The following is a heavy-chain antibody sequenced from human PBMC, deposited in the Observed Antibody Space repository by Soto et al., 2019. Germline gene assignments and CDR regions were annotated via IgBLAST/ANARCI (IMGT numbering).Heavy chain of an antibody. V-gene: IGHV3-49*03. CDR3: TRDNWNYHYGMDV. Sequence: GGSLRLSCTASGFTFGDYAMSWFRQAPGKGLEWVGFIRSKAYGGTTEYAASVKGRFTISRDDSKSIAYLQMNSLKTEDTAVYYCTRDNWNYHYGMDVWGQGTTVTVSS. D-gene: IGHD1-20*01. J-gene: IGHJ6*02. CDR1: GFTFGDYA. CDR2: IRSKAYGGTT.